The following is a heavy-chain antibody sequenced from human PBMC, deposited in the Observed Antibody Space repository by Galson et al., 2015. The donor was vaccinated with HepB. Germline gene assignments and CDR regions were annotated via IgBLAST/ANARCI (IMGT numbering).Heavy chain of an antibody. CDR1: GFIVSSDY. CDR3: ARGAAPGDGYFDS. D-gene: IGHD6-13*01. Sequence: SLRLSCAASGFIVSSDYMNWVRQAPGKGLERVSAIFSEGTTKYADSVRGRFTISRDNSKNIVYLQMNSLRTEDTAVYYCARGAAPGDGYFDSWGQGTLVTVSS. CDR2: IFSEGTT. J-gene: IGHJ4*02. V-gene: IGHV3-53*01.